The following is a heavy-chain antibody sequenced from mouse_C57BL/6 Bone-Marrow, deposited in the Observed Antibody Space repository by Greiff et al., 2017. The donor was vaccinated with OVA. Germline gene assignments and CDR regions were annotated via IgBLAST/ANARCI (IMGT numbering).Heavy chain of an antibody. J-gene: IGHJ2*01. V-gene: IGHV1-69*01. CDR2: LDPSDSYP. D-gene: IGHD5-1*01. Sequence: QVQLQQPGAELVMPGASVKLSCKASGYTFTSYWMPWVKQRPGQGLEWIGELDPSDSYPNYNQKFKGNSTLTVDKSSSTAYMQLSSLPSEDSAVYYCARYLGAHFDYGGQGTALTVTS. CDR1: GYTFTSYW. CDR3: ARYLGAHFDY.